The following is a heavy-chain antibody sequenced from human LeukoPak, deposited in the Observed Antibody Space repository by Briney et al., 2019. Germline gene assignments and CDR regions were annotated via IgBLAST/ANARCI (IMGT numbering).Heavy chain of an antibody. CDR3: ARKPYYGSDTYPYPFDY. D-gene: IGHD3-10*01. Sequence: SGTLSLTCAVSGGCISSTNWWTWVRHPPGKGLDWIEEIFHDGSTNYNPSLKSRVTISVDNSKNQFSVNVNSVTAADTALYYCARKPYYGSDTYPYPFDYWGQGTLVTVS. CDR1: GGCISSTNW. CDR2: IFHDGST. J-gene: IGHJ4*02. V-gene: IGHV4-4*02.